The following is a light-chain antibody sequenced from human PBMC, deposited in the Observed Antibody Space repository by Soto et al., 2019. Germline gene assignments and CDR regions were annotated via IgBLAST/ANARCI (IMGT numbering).Light chain of an antibody. CDR2: AAS. V-gene: IGKV1-39*01. CDR3: QQSYNTPLT. CDR1: QSISNY. Sequence: DIQMTQSPSSLSASVGDRVTITCRTSQSISNYLNWYQQKPGNAPKLLIYAASSLQSGVPLRFSGSGSGTDFTLTISSLQPEDFATYYCQQSYNTPLTFGGGTKV. J-gene: IGKJ4*01.